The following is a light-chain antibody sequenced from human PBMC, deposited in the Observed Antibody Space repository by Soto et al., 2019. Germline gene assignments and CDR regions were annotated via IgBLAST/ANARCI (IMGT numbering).Light chain of an antibody. CDR1: QFLSSY. V-gene: IGKV3-11*01. J-gene: IGKJ5*01. CDR2: DTS. CDR3: HQRNK. Sequence: VLRQSAATLSFSQPDRATLSCRASQFLSSYLAWYQQKPGQPPRLLIYDTSNRATGIPARFSGSRSGTDFTLTISSLEPEDFGVYFCHQRNKFGQGTRLEI.